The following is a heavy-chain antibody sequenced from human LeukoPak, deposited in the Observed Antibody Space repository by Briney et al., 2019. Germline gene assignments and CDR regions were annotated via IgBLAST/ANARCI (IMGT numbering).Heavy chain of an antibody. J-gene: IGHJ4*02. CDR3: AREHGDYENDY. D-gene: IGHD4-17*01. CDR2: INPNSGGT. V-gene: IGHV1-2*02. Sequence: GASVKVSCKASGYTFTGYYMHWVRQAPAQGLEWMGWINPNSGGTNYAQKFQGRVTMTRDTSISTAYMELSRLRSDDTAVYYRAREHGDYENDYWGQGTLVTVSS. CDR1: GYTFTGYY.